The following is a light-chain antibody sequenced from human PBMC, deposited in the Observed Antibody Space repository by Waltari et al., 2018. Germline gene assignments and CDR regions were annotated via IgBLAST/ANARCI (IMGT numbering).Light chain of an antibody. CDR2: EVN. J-gene: IGLJ1*01. Sequence: QAALTQSPSVSGSPRQSVTISCTGTSSDIGDYNRVPWYQQHPGKAPKLTIYEVNKRPSGVSDRFSGSKSGNTASLTISGLQTEDEADYYCSSYANSNTYIFGTGTRLTVL. CDR1: SSDIGDYNR. CDR3: SSYANSNTYI. V-gene: IGLV2-14*01.